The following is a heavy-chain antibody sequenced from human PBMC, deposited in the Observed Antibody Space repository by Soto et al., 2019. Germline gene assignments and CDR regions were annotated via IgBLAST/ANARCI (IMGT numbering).Heavy chain of an antibody. Sequence: SQTLSLTCAISGASVSSNSSAWNWIRQSPSRGLEWLGRTYYRSKWYNDYAVSVKSRITINPDTSKNQFSLQLNSVTPEDTAVYYCARAQLVRGASSSSGMDAWGQETTLTISS. CDR1: GASVSSNSSA. J-gene: IGHJ6*02. V-gene: IGHV6-1*01. CDR3: ARAQLVRGASSSSGMDA. D-gene: IGHD6-13*01. CDR2: TYYRSKWYN.